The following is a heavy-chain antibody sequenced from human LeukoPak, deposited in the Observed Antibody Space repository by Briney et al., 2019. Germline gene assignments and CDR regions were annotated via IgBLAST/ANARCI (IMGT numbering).Heavy chain of an antibody. D-gene: IGHD2-21*01. CDR2: FLAGGLL. V-gene: IGHV3-66*04. J-gene: IGHJ4*02. CDR1: GFNVTTNN. Sequence: GGSLRLSCVGSGFNVTTNNMYWVRQAPGKGLECVSTFLAGGLLDYADSVRDRFTISRDTSKNTLYLQMNSLSAEDTAVYYCGRRFCNSCPLDFWGQGTLVTVSS. CDR3: GRRFCNSCPLDF.